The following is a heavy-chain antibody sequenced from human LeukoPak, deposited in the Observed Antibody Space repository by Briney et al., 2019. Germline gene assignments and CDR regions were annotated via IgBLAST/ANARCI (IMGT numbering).Heavy chain of an antibody. CDR1: GGTFSSYA. J-gene: IGHJ4*02. CDR3: ASQIQLTGPFDY. CDR2: IIPIFGTA. Sequence: SVKVSCKASGGTFSSYAISWVRQAPGQGLEWMGGIIPIFGTANYAQKFQGRVTITADESTSTAYMELSSLRSEDTAVYYCASQIQLTGPFDYWGQGTLVTVSS. D-gene: IGHD5-18*01. V-gene: IGHV1-69*13.